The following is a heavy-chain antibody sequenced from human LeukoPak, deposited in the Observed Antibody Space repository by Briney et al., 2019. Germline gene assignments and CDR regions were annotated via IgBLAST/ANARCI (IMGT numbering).Heavy chain of an antibody. Sequence: GRSLRLSCAASGFTFDDYAMHWVRQAPGKGLEWVSGISWNSGSIGYADSVKGRFTISRDNAKNSLYLQMNSLRAEDTALYYCAKDSSSWYYFDYWAQGTLVTVSS. CDR1: GFTFDDYA. J-gene: IGHJ4*02. V-gene: IGHV3-9*01. CDR2: ISWNSGSI. CDR3: AKDSSSWYYFDY. D-gene: IGHD6-13*01.